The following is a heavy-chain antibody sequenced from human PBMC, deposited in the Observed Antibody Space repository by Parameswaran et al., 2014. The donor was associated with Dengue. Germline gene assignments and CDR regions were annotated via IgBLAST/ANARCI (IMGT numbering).Heavy chain of an antibody. CDR2: IKQDGSEK. J-gene: IGHJ6*02. V-gene: IGHV3-7*03. Sequence: VRQMPGRGLEWVANIKQDGSEKYYVDSVKGRFTISRDNAKNSLYLQMNSLRAEDTAVYYCAREHYGMDVWGQGTTVTVSS. CDR3: AREHYGMDV.